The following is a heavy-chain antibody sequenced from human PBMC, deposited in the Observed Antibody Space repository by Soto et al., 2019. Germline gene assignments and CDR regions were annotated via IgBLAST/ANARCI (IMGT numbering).Heavy chain of an antibody. CDR2: IYSADST. J-gene: IGHJ4*02. CDR1: GFTVSSNY. D-gene: IGHD6-6*01. V-gene: IGHV3-53*02. Sequence: EVQLVETGGGLIQPGGSLRLSCAASGFTVSSNYMSWVRQAPGKGLEWVSVIYSADSTYYADSVKGRFTISRDNSKNTLYLQMNSLRAEDTAVYYCARDLGRLGYFDYWGQGTLVTVSS. CDR3: ARDLGRLGYFDY.